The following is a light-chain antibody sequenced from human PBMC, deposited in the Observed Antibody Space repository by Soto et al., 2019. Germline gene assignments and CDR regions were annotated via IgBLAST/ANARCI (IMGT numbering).Light chain of an antibody. CDR1: QSVSSRY. Sequence: EIVLTQSPGTLSLSPGERATLSCRASQSVSSRYLGWYQQKPGQPPRLLIYWASTRESGVPDRFSGSGSGTDFTLTISSLQAEDVALYYCQQYYDPPWTFGQGTKVEIK. J-gene: IGKJ1*01. CDR2: WAS. V-gene: IGKV3-20*01. CDR3: QQYYDPPWT.